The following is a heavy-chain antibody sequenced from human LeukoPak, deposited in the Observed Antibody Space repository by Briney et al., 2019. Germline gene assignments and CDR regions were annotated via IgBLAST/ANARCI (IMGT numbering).Heavy chain of an antibody. V-gene: IGHV3-23*01. CDR1: GFTFSSYA. CDR3: AKAPCSSTSCYPLDY. Sequence: GGSLRLSCAASGFTFSSYAMRWVRQAPGKGLEWVSAISGSGGSTYYADSVKGRFTISRDNSKTTLYLQMNSLRAEDTAVYYCAKAPCSSTSCYPLDYWGQGTLVTVSS. CDR2: ISGSGGST. J-gene: IGHJ4*02. D-gene: IGHD2-2*01.